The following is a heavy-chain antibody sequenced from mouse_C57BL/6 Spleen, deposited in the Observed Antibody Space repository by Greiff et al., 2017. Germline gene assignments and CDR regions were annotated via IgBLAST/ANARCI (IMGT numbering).Heavy chain of an antibody. CDR3: TREITGLFDY. Sequence: EVQLMESGAGLVKPGGSLKLSCAASGFTFSSYAMSWVRQTPEKRLEWVAYISSGGDYIYYADTVKGRFTISRDNARNTLYLQMSSLKSEDTAMYYCTREITGLFDYWGQGTTLTVSS. D-gene: IGHD2-4*01. V-gene: IGHV5-9-1*02. J-gene: IGHJ2*01. CDR1: GFTFSSYA. CDR2: ISSGGDYI.